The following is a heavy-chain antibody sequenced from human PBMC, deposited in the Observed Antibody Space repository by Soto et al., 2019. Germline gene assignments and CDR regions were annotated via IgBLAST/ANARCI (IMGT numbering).Heavy chain of an antibody. V-gene: IGHV3-23*01. CDR2: ISGRGDII. Sequence: VQLLESGGDLVQPGGSLRVSCAASGFTFGNFVMSWVRQAPGKGLEWVSSISGRGDIIFYADSVKGRFTISTDNSQNTPYLQTGCLSAEDTSLYYCGKMAWVGAPPGWDFWAQGILVTISS. CDR3: GKMAWVGAPPGWDF. J-gene: IGHJ4*02. CDR1: GFTFGNFV. D-gene: IGHD3-16*01.